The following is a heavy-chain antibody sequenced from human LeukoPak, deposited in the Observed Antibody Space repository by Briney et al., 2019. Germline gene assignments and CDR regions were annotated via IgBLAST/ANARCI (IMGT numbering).Heavy chain of an antibody. V-gene: IGHV4-39*07. CDR3: ASTTYYYDSSGYYIPTRSIPPPDY. J-gene: IGHJ4*02. D-gene: IGHD3-22*01. CDR1: GGSISCSSYY. CDR2: IYYSGST. Sequence: SETLSLTCTVSGGSISCSSYYWGWIRQPPGKGLEWIGSIYYSGSTYYNPSLKSRVTISVDTSKNQFSLKLSSVTAADTAVYYCASTTYYYDSSGYYIPTRSIPPPDYWGQGTLVTVSS.